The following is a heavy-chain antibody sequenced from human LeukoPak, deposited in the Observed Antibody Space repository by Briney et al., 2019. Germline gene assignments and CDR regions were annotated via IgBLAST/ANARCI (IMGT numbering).Heavy chain of an antibody. Sequence: GTLRLSCAASGFIFRNYGMSWIRQPPGKGLEWIGEINHSGSTNYNPSLKSRVTISVDTSKNQFSLKLSSVTAADTAVYYCARRVPPRMVRGVIRQYYFDYWGQGTLVTVSS. CDR2: INHSGST. D-gene: IGHD3-10*01. J-gene: IGHJ4*02. CDR1: GFIFRNYG. V-gene: IGHV4-34*01. CDR3: ARRVPPRMVRGVIRQYYFDY.